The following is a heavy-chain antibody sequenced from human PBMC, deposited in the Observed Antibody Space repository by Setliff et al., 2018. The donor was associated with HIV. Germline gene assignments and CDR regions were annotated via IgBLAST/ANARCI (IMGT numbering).Heavy chain of an antibody. V-gene: IGHV4-39*01. D-gene: IGHD3-10*01. CDR1: GGSISSSSYD. Sequence: SETLSLTCTVSGGSISSSSYDWGWIRQPPGKGLEWIGSIYYSGSTYYNPPLKSRVTISVDTSKKQFSLKLSSVTAADTAVYYCARQSVRGGYYYGSGSYYREYWGQGTLVTVSS. J-gene: IGHJ4*02. CDR3: ARQSVRGGYYYGSGSYYREY. CDR2: IYYSGST.